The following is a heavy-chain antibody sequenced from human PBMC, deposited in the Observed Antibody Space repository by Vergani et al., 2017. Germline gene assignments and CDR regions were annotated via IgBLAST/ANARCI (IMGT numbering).Heavy chain of an antibody. D-gene: IGHD2-15*01. V-gene: IGHV4-59*12. Sequence: QVQLQESGPGLVKPSETLSLTCTVSGGSISSYYWSWIRQPPGKGLEWIGYIYYSGSTNYNPSLKSRVTISVDTSKNQFSLKLSSVTAADTAVYYCARDRGYCSGGSCYSALVFDYWGQGTLVTVSS. CDR1: GGSISSYY. CDR2: IYYSGST. CDR3: ARDRGYCSGGSCYSALVFDY. J-gene: IGHJ4*02.